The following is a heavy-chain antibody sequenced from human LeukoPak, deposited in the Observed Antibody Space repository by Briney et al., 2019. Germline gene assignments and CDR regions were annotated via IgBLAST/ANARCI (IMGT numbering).Heavy chain of an antibody. Sequence: GGSLRLSCAASGFTFSSYEMNWVRQAPGKGLEWVSYISSSGSTKYYADSVRGRFTISRDNAKNSLYLQMNSLRAEDTAVYYCARCAGLYDSSGQMDYWGQGTLVTVSS. J-gene: IGHJ4*02. V-gene: IGHV3-48*03. CDR1: GFTFSSYE. CDR3: ARCAGLYDSSGQMDY. CDR2: ISSSGSTK. D-gene: IGHD3-22*01.